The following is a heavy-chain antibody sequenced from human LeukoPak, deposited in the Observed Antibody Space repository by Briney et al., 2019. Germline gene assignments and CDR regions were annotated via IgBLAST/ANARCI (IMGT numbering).Heavy chain of an antibody. CDR1: GLTFSSYV. CDR3: SPPSGDSSSYYYVY. V-gene: IGHV3-23*01. D-gene: IGHD3-22*01. CDR2: ISGSGGST. J-gene: IGHJ4*02. Sequence: PGGSLRLSCTASGLTFSSYVMSWVRQAPGKGLEWVSTISGSGGSTFYADSVRGRFTISRDNSRSTLYLQMNSLRAEDTATYYCSPPSGDSSSYYYVYWGQGTLVTVSS.